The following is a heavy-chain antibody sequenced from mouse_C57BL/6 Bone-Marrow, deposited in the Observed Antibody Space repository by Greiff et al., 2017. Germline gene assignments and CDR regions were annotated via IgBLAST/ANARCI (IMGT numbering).Heavy chain of an antibody. V-gene: IGHV1-81*01. J-gene: IGHJ4*01. CDR1: GYTFTSSG. CDR3: ARWALFITMDY. Sequence: VKLQESGAELARPGASVKLSCKASGYTFTSSGISWVKQRTGQGLEWIGELYPRSGNTYYNEKFKGKATLTADKSSSTAYMELRSLTSEDSAVYFCARWALFITMDYWGQGTSDTVSS. CDR2: LYPRSGNT. D-gene: IGHD1-1*01.